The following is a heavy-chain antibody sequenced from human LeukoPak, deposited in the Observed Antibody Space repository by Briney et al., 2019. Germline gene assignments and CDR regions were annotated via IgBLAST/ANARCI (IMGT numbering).Heavy chain of an antibody. V-gene: IGHV4-34*01. CDR1: GGSFSGYY. CDR2: INHSGST. J-gene: IGHJ4*02. Sequence: SETLSLTCAVYGGSFSGYYWSWIRQPPGKGLEWIGEINHSGSTNYNPSLKSRVTISVDTSKNQFSLKLSSVTAADTAVYYRARRGGYGYCSSTSCPVDYWGQGTLVTVSS. D-gene: IGHD2-2*03. CDR3: ARRGGYGYCSSTSCPVDY.